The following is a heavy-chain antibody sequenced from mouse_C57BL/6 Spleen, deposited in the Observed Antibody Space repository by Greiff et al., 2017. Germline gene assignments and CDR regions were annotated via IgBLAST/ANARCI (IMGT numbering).Heavy chain of an antibody. J-gene: IGHJ4*01. V-gene: IGHV1-39*01. Sequence: EVQLQQSGPELVKPGASVKISCKASGYSFTDYNMNWVKQSNGKSLEWIGVINPNYGTTSYNQKFKGKATLTVHQSSSTAYMQLNSLTSEDSAVYYCAAIYYGNYESYAMDYWGQGTSVTVSS. CDR3: AAIYYGNYESYAMDY. D-gene: IGHD2-1*01. CDR1: GYSFTDYN. CDR2: INPNYGTT.